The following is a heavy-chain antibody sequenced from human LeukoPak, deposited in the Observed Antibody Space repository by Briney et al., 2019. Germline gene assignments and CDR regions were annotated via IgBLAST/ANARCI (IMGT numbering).Heavy chain of an antibody. J-gene: IGHJ4*02. Sequence: GGSLRLSCAASGFTVSSNEMSWVRQAPGKGLEWVANIKLDGSEKYYVDSVKGRFTISRDNAKKSLYLQMNSLRDEDTAVYYCARDFFAFGGVIALLDYWGQGTLVTVSS. D-gene: IGHD3-16*02. CDR2: IKLDGSEK. V-gene: IGHV3-7*01. CDR3: ARDFFAFGGVIALLDY. CDR1: GFTVSSNE.